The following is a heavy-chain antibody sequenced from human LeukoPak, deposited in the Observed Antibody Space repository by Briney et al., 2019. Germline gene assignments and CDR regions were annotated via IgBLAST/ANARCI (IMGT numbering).Heavy chain of an antibody. CDR3: ARGYCSSTSCYAIDY. CDR1: GFTFSSHG. V-gene: IGHV3-33*01. J-gene: IGHJ4*02. CDR2: IWFDGSNK. Sequence: GGSLRLSCEASGFTFSSHGMHWVRQAPGKGLEGVAVIWFDGSNKYYADSVKGRFTISRDNSKNTLNLQMSSLRAEDTAVYYCARGYCSSTSCYAIDYWGQGTVVTVSS. D-gene: IGHD2-2*01.